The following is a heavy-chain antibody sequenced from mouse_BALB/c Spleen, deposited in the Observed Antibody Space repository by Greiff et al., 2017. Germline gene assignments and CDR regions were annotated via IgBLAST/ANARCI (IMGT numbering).Heavy chain of an antibody. CDR3: ASDYYGSSGDY. J-gene: IGHJ4*01. Sequence: VKLQESGPGLVAPSQSLSITCTVSGFSLTSYGVHWVRQPPGKGLEWLGVIWAGGSTNYNSALMSRLSISKDNSKSQVFLKMNSLQTDDTAMYYCASDYYGSSGDYWGQGTSVTVSS. CDR1: GFSLTSYG. D-gene: IGHD1-1*01. V-gene: IGHV2-9*02. CDR2: IWAGGST.